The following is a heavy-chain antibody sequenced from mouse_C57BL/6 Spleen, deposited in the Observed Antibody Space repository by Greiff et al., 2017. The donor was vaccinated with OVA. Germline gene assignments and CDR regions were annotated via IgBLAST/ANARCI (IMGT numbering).Heavy chain of an antibody. CDR2: ISNGGGST. D-gene: IGHD3-1*01. CDR1: GFTFSDYY. V-gene: IGHV5-12*01. CDR3: ARLSDYAMDY. J-gene: IGHJ4*01. Sequence: EVKVVESGGGLVQPGGSLKLSCAASGFTFSDYYMYWVRQTPEKRLEWVAYISNGGGSTYYPDTVKGRFTISRDNAQNTLYLQMSRLKSEDTAMYYCARLSDYAMDYWGQGTSVTVSS.